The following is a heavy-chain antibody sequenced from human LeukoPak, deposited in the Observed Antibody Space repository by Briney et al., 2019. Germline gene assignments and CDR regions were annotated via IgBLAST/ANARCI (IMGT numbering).Heavy chain of an antibody. CDR2: IHVTGRT. CDR1: GGSIRSYY. J-gene: IGHJ5*02. D-gene: IGHD2-8*02. Sequence: SETLSLTCTVSGGSIRSYYWSWIRQTAGKGLEWIGRIHVTGRTDYNPSLKSRVTVSLDTAKNQYSLQLSSVSAADTAIYYCARGHTGQNWFDPWGQGTLVTVSS. CDR3: ARGHTGQNWFDP. V-gene: IGHV4-4*07.